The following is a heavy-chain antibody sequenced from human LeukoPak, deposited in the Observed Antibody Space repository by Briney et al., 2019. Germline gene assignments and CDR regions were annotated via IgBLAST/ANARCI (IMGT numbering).Heavy chain of an antibody. CDR3: ARDYDL. Sequence: GGSLRRSCAASGFTFSNYWMNWVRQAPGKGLEWVANIKQDGNEKFYVDSVKGRFTISRDNAKNSLFLQMNSLRAEDTAVYYCARDYDLWGQGTLVTVSS. CDR2: IKQDGNEK. CDR1: GFTFSNYW. V-gene: IGHV3-7*01. D-gene: IGHD3-3*01. J-gene: IGHJ4*02.